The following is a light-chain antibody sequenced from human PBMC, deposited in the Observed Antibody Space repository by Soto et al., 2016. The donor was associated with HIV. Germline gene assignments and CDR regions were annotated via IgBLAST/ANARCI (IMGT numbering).Light chain of an antibody. CDR2: KDI. V-gene: IGLV3-25*03. J-gene: IGLJ3*02. Sequence: SYELTQPPSVSVSPGQTARITCSGDALPERDSFWYQQKPGQAPVLVMNKDIERPSGIPERFSGSTSGTTVTLTISGVEAEDEADYYCQSADSSGTYWVFGGGTRLTV. CDR1: ALPERD. CDR3: QSADSSGTYWV.